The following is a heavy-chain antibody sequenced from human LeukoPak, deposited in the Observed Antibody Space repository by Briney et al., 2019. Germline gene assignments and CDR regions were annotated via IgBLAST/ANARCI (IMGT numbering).Heavy chain of an antibody. Sequence: GASVKVSCKASGYTFTSYDINWVRQATGQGLEWTGWMNPNSGNTGYAQKFQGRVTMTRNTSISTAYMELSSLRSEDTAVYYCARGPLQRWLQFSDYWGQGTLVTVSS. J-gene: IGHJ4*02. CDR2: MNPNSGNT. CDR1: GYTFTSYD. V-gene: IGHV1-8*01. CDR3: ARGPLQRWLQFSDY. D-gene: IGHD5-24*01.